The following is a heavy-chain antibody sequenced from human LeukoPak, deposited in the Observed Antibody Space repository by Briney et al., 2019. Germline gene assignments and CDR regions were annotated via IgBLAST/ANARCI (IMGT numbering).Heavy chain of an antibody. J-gene: IGHJ5*02. V-gene: IGHV4-59*01. D-gene: IGHD3-10*01. CDR3: ARGGYYGSGNDFRFDP. Sequence: SETLSLTCTVSGGSISSYYWSWIRQPPGKGLEWIGYIYYSGSTDYKPSLKSRVTISVDTSKNQFSLKLSSVTAADTAVYYCARGGYYGSGNDFRFDPWGQGTLVTVSS. CDR1: GGSISSYY. CDR2: IYYSGST.